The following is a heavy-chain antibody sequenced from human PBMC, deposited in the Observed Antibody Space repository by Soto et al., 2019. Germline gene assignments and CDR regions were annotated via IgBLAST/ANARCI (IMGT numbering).Heavy chain of an antibody. J-gene: IGHJ4*01. V-gene: IGHV5-51*01. CDR1: GYSFSSYW. Sequence: PGESLKISCKGSGYSFSSYWIGWVRQMPGKGLEWMGTIFPGDSDTRYSPSFQGQVTISADRSISTAHLQWSSLKASDTAIYYCASQSCSSSSCYYEYWGHGTLVTVSS. CDR2: IFPGDSDT. CDR3: ASQSCSSSSCYYEY. D-gene: IGHD2-2*01.